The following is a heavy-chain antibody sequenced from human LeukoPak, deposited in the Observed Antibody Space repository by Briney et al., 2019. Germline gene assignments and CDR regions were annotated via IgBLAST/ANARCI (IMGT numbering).Heavy chain of an antibody. V-gene: IGHV1-18*01. D-gene: IGHD4-17*01. J-gene: IGHJ6*03. Sequence: ASVKVSCKASGYTFTSYGISWVRQAPGQGLEWMGWISAYNGNTNYAQKLQGRVTMTTDTSTSTAYMELRSLRSDDTAVYYCAREGSVTLGYYYYYMDVWGKGTTVTVSS. CDR2: ISAYNGNT. CDR3: AREGSVTLGYYYYYMDV. CDR1: GYTFTSYG.